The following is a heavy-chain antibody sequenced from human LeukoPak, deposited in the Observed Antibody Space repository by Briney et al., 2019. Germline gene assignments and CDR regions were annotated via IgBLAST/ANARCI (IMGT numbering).Heavy chain of an antibody. D-gene: IGHD6-13*01. V-gene: IGHV4-59*01. CDR3: ARNRGGAAAGFDP. CDR1: GGSLTSYY. CDR2: MSYSGST. J-gene: IGHJ5*02. Sequence: SETLSLACTVSGGSLTSYYWSWIRQPPGKGLEWIGHMSYSGSTNYNPSLKSRVTISLDTPKNQFSLKLSSVTAADTAVYYCARNRGGAAAGFDPWGQGTLVTVSS.